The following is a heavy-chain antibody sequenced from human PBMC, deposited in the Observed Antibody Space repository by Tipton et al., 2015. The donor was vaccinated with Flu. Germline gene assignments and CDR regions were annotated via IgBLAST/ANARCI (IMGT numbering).Heavy chain of an antibody. Sequence: QLVQSGAEVKKPGASVKVSCKASGYTFTGYYMHWVRQALGQGLEWMGWINPNSGGTNYAQKFQGRVTMTRDTSISTAYMELSRLRSDDTAVYYCARVGCSSTSCYIRGYYYYGMDVWGQGTTVTVSS. CDR2: INPNSGGT. D-gene: IGHD2-2*02. V-gene: IGHV1-2*02. CDR3: ARVGCSSTSCYIRGYYYYGMDV. J-gene: IGHJ6*02. CDR1: GYTFTGYY.